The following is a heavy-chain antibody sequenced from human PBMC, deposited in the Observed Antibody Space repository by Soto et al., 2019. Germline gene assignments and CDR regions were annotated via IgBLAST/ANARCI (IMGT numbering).Heavy chain of an antibody. D-gene: IGHD3-10*01. J-gene: IGHJ4*02. CDR3: ARDDEGGSDCDLGY. CDR2: ISRDGSNE. V-gene: IGHV3-30*03. CDR1: GFTFSSYV. Sequence: QVQLVESGGGVVQPGRSLRLSCAASGFTFSSYVIHWVRQTPGKGLEWVAFISRDGSNEYYADSVKGRFTISRDNSKNTLDLQMKSLRAEDTAVYYCARDDEGGSDCDLGYWGQGTLVTVSS.